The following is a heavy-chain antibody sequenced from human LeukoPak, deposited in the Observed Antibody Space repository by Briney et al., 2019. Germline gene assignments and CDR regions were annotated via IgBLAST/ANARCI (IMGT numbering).Heavy chain of an antibody. CDR1: VFTLSTSG. Sequence: GGSLRLSLASSVFTLSTSGMHSVRPAPGKGLEWVAFIRNDGSNKYHADSVKGRFTISRDNPKNTLYLQMNSLRPEDTAVYYCAKGPSGNQFDPWGQGTLVTVSS. CDR2: IRNDGSNK. J-gene: IGHJ5*02. CDR3: AKGPSGNQFDP. V-gene: IGHV3-30*02. D-gene: IGHD1-14*01.